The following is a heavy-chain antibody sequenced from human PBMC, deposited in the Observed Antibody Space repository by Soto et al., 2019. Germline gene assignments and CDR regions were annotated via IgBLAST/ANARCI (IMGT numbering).Heavy chain of an antibody. V-gene: IGHV4-34*01. CDR2: ISHSGSA. CDR1: GGSFSGYI. D-gene: IGHD1-26*01. CDR3: ARGLISGSHYSGGWYYFDS. Sequence: QVQLQQWGAGLLKPSETLSLTCAVYGGSFSGYIWSWIRQTPGKGLQWIGQISHSGSANYNPSLKSRVTISVHTSNSQFSLELSSVTAAVTAVYYCARGLISGSHYSGGWYYFDSWGQGTLVTVSS. J-gene: IGHJ4*02.